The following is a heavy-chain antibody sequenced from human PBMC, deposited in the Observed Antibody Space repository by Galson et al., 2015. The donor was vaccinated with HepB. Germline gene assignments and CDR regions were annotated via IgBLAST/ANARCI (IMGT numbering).Heavy chain of an antibody. CDR1: GGTFENYA. Sequence: SVKVSCKAPGGTFENYAITWVRQAPGQGLEWMGGIIPPLRSETYTQKFRGRVTLTADESTTTVYMELSSLKSEDTAIYYCATDMDNGMFKYWGQGTLVTVSS. CDR2: IIPPLRSE. CDR3: ATDMDNGMFKY. J-gene: IGHJ4*02. V-gene: IGHV1-69*13. D-gene: IGHD1-1*01.